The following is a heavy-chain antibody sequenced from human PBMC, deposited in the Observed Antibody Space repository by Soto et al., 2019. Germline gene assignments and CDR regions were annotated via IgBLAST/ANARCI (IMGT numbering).Heavy chain of an antibody. CDR1: GGCITDYY. CDR2: IYYSGSA. V-gene: IGHV4-59*13. Sequence: PSETLSLTCTVSGGCITDYYWNWIRQPPGKGLEWIGYIYYSGSAHYNPSLKSRVSISVDTSKKQVSLKLTSVTAADTALYYCARASIASPGFDPWGQGTLVTVSS. CDR3: ARASIASPGFDP. J-gene: IGHJ5*02. D-gene: IGHD6-6*01.